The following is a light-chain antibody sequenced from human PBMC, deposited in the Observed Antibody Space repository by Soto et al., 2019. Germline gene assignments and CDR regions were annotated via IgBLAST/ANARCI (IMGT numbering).Light chain of an antibody. Sequence: EIVLTQSPATLSLSPGERATLSCRASQSVNNYLAWYQQKSGQAPRLLIYDASNRATGIPARFSGSGSGTDFTLTITSLEPEDFAVYYCQHRSGFTFGPGTKVDIK. J-gene: IGKJ3*01. CDR2: DAS. CDR3: QHRSGFT. CDR1: QSVNNY. V-gene: IGKV3-11*01.